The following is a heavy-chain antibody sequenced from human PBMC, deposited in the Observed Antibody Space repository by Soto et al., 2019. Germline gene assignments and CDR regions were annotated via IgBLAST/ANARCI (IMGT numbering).Heavy chain of an antibody. CDR1: GGSISSYY. J-gene: IGHJ6*03. Sequence: SETLSLTCTVSGGSISSYYWSWIRQPPGKGLVWIGDIYYSGSTNYNPSLKSRVTISVDTSKNQFSLTMCPVTAADTAVYYCARDRRYWSGGSCDYYYMDVWGKGTRVTVPS. D-gene: IGHD2-15*01. CDR2: IYYSGST. V-gene: IGHV4-59*01. CDR3: ARDRRYWSGGSCDYYYMDV.